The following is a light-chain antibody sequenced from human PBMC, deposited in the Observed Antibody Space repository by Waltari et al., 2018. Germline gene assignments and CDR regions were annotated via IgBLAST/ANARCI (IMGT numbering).Light chain of an antibody. V-gene: IGKV3-15*01. CDR3: QQYDEWPALT. Sequence: EIVLTQSPATLSVSPGQRVTLYCVASQKIGQHIAWYQQRPGQAPRVLVYGVSMRDMGVSDRFSGSGSGTEFTLSISSLQPDDAAVYYCQQYDEWPALTFGGGTKLEIK. CDR1: QKIGQH. J-gene: IGKJ4*01. CDR2: GVS.